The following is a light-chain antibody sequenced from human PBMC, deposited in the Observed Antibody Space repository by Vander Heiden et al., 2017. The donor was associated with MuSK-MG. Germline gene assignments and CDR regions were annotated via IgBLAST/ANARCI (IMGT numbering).Light chain of an antibody. CDR1: QAITSS. J-gene: IGKJ4*01. CDR3: QQAYTTPDS. V-gene: IGKV1-NL1*01. CDR2: AAS. Sequence: DIQMTQSPSSLSASVGDRVTITCRVSQAITSSLAWYQQKPAKAPKLLLHAASRSETPVPSRFSGSASATDFSLTISSLQPEHYPTNYCQQAYTTPDSFGGGTKVEV.